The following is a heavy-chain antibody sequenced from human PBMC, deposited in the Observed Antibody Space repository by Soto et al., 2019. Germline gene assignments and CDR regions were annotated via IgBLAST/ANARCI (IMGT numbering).Heavy chain of an antibody. Sequence: QAQLVQSGAAVKKPGASVKVSCKASGYTFTTYGIPWVRQAPGQGLEWMGCINPDNGNKKYAQRLQGRVAMTTDTATSTVYRELRRLISHDTAIYYCARSLQPLLYRDMGVDPWGQGTLVTVSS. V-gene: IGHV1-18*04. CDR1: GYTFTTYG. CDR2: INPDNGNK. D-gene: IGHD2-2*02. J-gene: IGHJ5*02. CDR3: ARSLQPLLYRDMGVDP.